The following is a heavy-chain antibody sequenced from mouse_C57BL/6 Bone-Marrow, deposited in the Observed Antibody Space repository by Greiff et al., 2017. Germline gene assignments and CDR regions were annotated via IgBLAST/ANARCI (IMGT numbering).Heavy chain of an antibody. CDR1: GFTFSSYA. J-gene: IGHJ3*01. V-gene: IGHV5-4*01. Sequence: DVMLVESGGGLVKPGGSLKLSCAASGFTFSSYAMSWVRQTPEKRLEWVATISDGGSYTYYPDNVKGRFTISRDNAKNNLYLQMSHLKSEDTAMYYCARELGGGAWFAYWGQGTLVTVSA. D-gene: IGHD4-1*01. CDR3: ARELGGGAWFAY. CDR2: ISDGGSYT.